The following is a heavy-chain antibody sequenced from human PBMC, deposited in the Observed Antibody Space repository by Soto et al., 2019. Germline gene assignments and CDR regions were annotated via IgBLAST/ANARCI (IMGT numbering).Heavy chain of an antibody. CDR2: ISYDGSNK. J-gene: IGHJ1*01. CDR3: ARDLDSSWYARYFQH. V-gene: IGHV3-30-3*01. CDR1: GFTFSSYA. Sequence: SLRLSCAASGFTFSSYAMHWVRQAPGKGLEWVAVISYDGSNKYYADSVKGRFTISRDNSKNALYLQMNSLRAEDTAVYYCARDLDSSWYARYFQHWGQGTLVTVSS. D-gene: IGHD6-13*01.